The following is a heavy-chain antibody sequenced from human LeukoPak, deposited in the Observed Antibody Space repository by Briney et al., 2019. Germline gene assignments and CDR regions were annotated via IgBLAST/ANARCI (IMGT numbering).Heavy chain of an antibody. CDR2: INYRGST. CDR3: ARGYSSSWYGAVWFDP. J-gene: IGHJ5*02. Sequence: SETLSLTCTVSGGSISSSSYSWGCIRQPPGKGLEWIGSINYRGSTYYDPSLKDRVTISVGTSKNQFSLKLSSVTAADTAVYYCARGYSSSWYGAVWFDPWGQGTLVTVSS. D-gene: IGHD6-13*01. CDR1: GGSISSSSYS. V-gene: IGHV4-39*07.